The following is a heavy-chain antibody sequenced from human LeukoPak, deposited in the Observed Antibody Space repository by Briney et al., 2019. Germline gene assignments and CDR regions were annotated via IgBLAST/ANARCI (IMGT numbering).Heavy chain of an antibody. CDR3: AKMEGQRLYDYCMDV. CDR2: IRGNAAQT. V-gene: IGHV3-23*01. CDR1: GFTFGHYG. D-gene: IGHD3-3*01. Sequence: GGSLRLSCAASGFTFGHYGMAWARQAPGKGLEWVSAIRGNAAQTSYADSVRGRFTISRDNSKNTLYLEMNSLRAEDSAVYYCAKMEGQRLYDYCMDVWGRGTTVTVSS. J-gene: IGHJ6*03.